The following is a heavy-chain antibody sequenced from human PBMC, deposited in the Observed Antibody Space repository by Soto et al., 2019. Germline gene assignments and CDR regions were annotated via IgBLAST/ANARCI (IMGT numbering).Heavy chain of an antibody. J-gene: IGHJ4*02. D-gene: IGHD2-15*01. CDR3: ASPRYCSGGSCYSPFDY. V-gene: IGHV3-7*01. Sequence: GGSLRLSCAASGFTFSSYWMSWVRQAPGKGLEWVANIKQDGSEKYYVDSVKGRFTISRDNAKNSLYLQMNSLRAEDTAVYYCASPRYCSGGSCYSPFDYWGQGTLVTVSS. CDR1: GFTFSSYW. CDR2: IKQDGSEK.